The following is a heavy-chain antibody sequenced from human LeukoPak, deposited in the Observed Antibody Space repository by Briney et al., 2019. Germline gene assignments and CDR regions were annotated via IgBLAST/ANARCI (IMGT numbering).Heavy chain of an antibody. CDR3: ARAPAKHDVFDI. D-gene: IGHD4/OR15-4a*01. V-gene: IGHV4-59*01. J-gene: IGHJ3*02. CDR1: GGSISSYY. Sequence: SETLSLTCTVSGGSISSYYWSWIRQPPGKGLEWIGYIYYSGSTNYNPSLKSRVTISVDTSKNQFSLKLSSVTAADTAVYYCARAPAKHDVFDIWGQGTMVTVSS. CDR2: IYYSGST.